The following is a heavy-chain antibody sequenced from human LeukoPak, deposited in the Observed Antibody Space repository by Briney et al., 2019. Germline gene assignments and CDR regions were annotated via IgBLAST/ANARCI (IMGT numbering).Heavy chain of an antibody. D-gene: IGHD2-15*01. CDR1: GFTFINYS. J-gene: IGHJ4*02. CDR3: AKGASVVAATTGFDY. V-gene: IGHV3-7*03. CDR2: IKQDGSEK. Sequence: GGSLRLSCTASGFTFINYSMNWVRQAPGKGLEWVANIKQDGSEKYYVDSVEGRFTVSRDNTKNSLYLQMNSLRAEDTALYYCAKGASVVAATTGFDYWGQGTLVTVSS.